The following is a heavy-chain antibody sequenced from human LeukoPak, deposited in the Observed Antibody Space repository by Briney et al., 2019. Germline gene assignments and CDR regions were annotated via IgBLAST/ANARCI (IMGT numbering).Heavy chain of an antibody. CDR3: ARLSGTYRSWFDP. V-gene: IGHV1-2*02. CDR2: INPNSGGT. D-gene: IGHD1-26*01. CDR1: GYTFTGYY. Sequence: ASVKVSCKASGYTFTGYYMHWVRQAPGQGLEWMGWINPNSGGTNYAQKLQGRVTMTTDTSTSTAYMELRSLRSDDTAVYYCARLSGTYRSWFDPWGQGTLVTVSS. J-gene: IGHJ5*02.